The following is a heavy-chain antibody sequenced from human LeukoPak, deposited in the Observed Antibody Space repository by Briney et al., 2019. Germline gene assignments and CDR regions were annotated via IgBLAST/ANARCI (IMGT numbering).Heavy chain of an antibody. D-gene: IGHD3-9*01. CDR1: GFTFSSYA. Sequence: GGSLRLSCAASGFTFSSYAMSWVRQAPGKGLEWVSAISGSGGSTYYADSVKGRFTISRDNSKNTLYLQMSSLRAEDTAVYYCARRYYDILTGYSHFDYWGQGTLVTVSS. CDR2: ISGSGGST. J-gene: IGHJ4*02. CDR3: ARRYYDILTGYSHFDY. V-gene: IGHV3-23*01.